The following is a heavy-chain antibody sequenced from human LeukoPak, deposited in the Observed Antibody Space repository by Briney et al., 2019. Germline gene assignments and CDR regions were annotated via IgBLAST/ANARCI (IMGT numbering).Heavy chain of an antibody. J-gene: IGHJ6*02. V-gene: IGHV4-59*01. D-gene: IGHD4-17*01. Sequence: PSETLSLTCTVSGGSISSYYWSWIRQPPGKGLEWIGYIYYSGSTNYNPSLKSRVSISVDTSKNQFSLKLSSVTAADTAVYYCARESPGTVTTPLNGMDVWGQGTTVTVSS. CDR3: ARESPGTVTTPLNGMDV. CDR1: GGSISSYY. CDR2: IYYSGST.